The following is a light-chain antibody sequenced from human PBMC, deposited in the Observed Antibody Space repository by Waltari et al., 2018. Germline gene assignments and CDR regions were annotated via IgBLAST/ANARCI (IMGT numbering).Light chain of an antibody. CDR2: AAS. CDR1: QGIRND. Sequence: AIQMTPSPSSLSASLGDTVTITCRASQGIRNDLGWYQQKLGEAPKLLIYAASGLQSGVPSRFSGSGSGTDFTLTISSLQPEDFATYYCLHDYNYPQTFGQGTKVEIK. CDR3: LHDYNYPQT. V-gene: IGKV1-6*01. J-gene: IGKJ1*01.